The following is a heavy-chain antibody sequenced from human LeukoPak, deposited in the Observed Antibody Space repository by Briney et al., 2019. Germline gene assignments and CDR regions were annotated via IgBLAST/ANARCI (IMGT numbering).Heavy chain of an antibody. V-gene: IGHV3-21*01. CDR3: ARETSYDYVWGSYRFFLDY. CDR1: GVTLSTYA. CDR2: ISSSGSGDNT. J-gene: IGHJ4*02. Sequence: GGSLRLSCAASGVTLSTYAMSWARQAPGKGLEWVSGISSSGSGDNTYYADSVKGRFTISRDNAKNSLYLQMNSLRAEDTAVYYCARETSYDYVWGSYRFFLDYWGQGTLVTVSS. D-gene: IGHD3-16*02.